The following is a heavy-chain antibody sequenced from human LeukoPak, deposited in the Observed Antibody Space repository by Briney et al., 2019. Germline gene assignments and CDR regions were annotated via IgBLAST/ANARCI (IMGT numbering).Heavy chain of an antibody. CDR3: ARDYYDSSGYYPYFDY. CDR1: GFTFSSYG. Sequence: GGSLRLSCAASGFTFSSYGMHWVRQAPGKGLEWVAVIWYDGSNKYYADSVKGRFTTSRDNSENTLYLQMNSLRAEDTAVYYCARDYYDSSGYYPYFDYWGQGTLVTVSS. CDR2: IWYDGSNK. D-gene: IGHD3-22*01. V-gene: IGHV3-33*01. J-gene: IGHJ4*02.